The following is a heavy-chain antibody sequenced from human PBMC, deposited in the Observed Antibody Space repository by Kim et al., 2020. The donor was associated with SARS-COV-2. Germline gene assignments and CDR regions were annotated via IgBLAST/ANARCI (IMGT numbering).Heavy chain of an antibody. CDR2: IYYSGST. V-gene: IGHV4-59*13. Sequence: SETLSLTCTVSGGSISSYYWSWIRQPPGKGLEWIGYIYYSGSTNYNPSLKSRVTISVDTSKNQFSLKLSSVTAADTAVYYCARSSPIVVVPAAPYYYYGMDVWGQGTTVTVSS. J-gene: IGHJ6*02. D-gene: IGHD2-2*01. CDR1: GGSISSYY. CDR3: ARSSPIVVVPAAPYYYYGMDV.